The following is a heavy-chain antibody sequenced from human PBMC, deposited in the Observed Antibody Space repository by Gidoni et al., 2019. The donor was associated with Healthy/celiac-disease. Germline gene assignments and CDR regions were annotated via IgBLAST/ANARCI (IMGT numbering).Heavy chain of an antibody. CDR3: ARDSSGEYSYGRRFDY. CDR2: MIPIFGTA. Sequence: QVQLVQSGAEVKKPGTSVKVSCQASGGTFSSYAISWVRQAPGQGLEWMGGMIPIFGTANYAQKFQGRVTITADESTSTAYMELSSLRSEDTAVYYCARDSSGEYSYGRRFDYWGQGTLVTVSS. CDR1: GGTFSSYA. D-gene: IGHD5-18*01. V-gene: IGHV1-69*01. J-gene: IGHJ4*02.